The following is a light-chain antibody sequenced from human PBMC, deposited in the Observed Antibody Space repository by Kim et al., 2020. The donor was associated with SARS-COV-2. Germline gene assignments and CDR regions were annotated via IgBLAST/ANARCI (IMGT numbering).Light chain of an antibody. V-gene: IGKV1-33*01. CDR3: QQFDNLSLT. Sequence: ASVGDRVTITCQASRDISNNLDWYQQKPGKAPKVLIYDASNVHTGVSSRFSGSGSGTDFTFTITSLQPEDVATYYCQQFDNLSLTFGGGTKVDIK. CDR1: RDISNN. J-gene: IGKJ4*01. CDR2: DAS.